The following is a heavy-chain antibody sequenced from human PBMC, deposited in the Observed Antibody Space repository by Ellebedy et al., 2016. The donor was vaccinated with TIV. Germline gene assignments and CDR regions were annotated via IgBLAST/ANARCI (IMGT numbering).Heavy chain of an antibody. CDR2: LYSGGST. J-gene: IGHJ4*02. V-gene: IGHV3-53*01. Sequence: GESLKISCAASGFTVSSNYMSWVRQAPGKGLEWVSVLYSGGSTYYADSVKGRFTISRDNSKNTLYLQMKSLRAEDTAVYYCARMYSSSWYGYYFDYWGQGTLVTVSS. D-gene: IGHD6-13*01. CDR3: ARMYSSSWYGYYFDY. CDR1: GFTVSSNY.